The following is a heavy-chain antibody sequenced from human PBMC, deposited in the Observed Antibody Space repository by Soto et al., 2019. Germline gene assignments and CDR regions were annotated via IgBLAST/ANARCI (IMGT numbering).Heavy chain of an antibody. CDR1: GYTIPSYG. CDR2: ISAYNGNT. J-gene: IGHJ4*02. V-gene: IGHV1-18*04. CDR3: ARSPYYYDSSGYYDY. D-gene: IGHD3-22*01. Sequence: ASVKCYWKASGYTIPSYGSSLVRQAHGQGLEWMGWISAYNGNTNYAQKLQGRVTMTTDTSTSTAYMELRSLRSDDTAVYYCARSPYYYDSSGYYDYWGQGTLVTVSS.